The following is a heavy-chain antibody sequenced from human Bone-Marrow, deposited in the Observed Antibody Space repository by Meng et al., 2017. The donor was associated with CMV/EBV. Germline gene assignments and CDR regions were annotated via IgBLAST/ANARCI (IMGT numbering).Heavy chain of an antibody. D-gene: IGHD5-24*01. CDR1: GGSVSSGSYY. CDR3: AREEMATRGVVFDY. V-gene: IGHV4-61*01. CDR2: IYYSGSP. J-gene: IGHJ4*02. Sequence: SETLSLTCTVSGGSVSSGSYYWSWIRQPPGKGLEWIGYIYYSGSPNYNPSLKSRVTISVDTSKNQFSLKLSSVTAADTAVYYCAREEMATRGVVFDYWGQGTLVTVSS.